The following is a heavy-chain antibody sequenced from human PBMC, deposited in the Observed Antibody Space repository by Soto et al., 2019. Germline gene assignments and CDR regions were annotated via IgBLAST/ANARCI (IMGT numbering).Heavy chain of an antibody. J-gene: IGHJ4*02. Sequence: SETLSLTCTVSGDSVNSNNVYWGWVRQPPGRRLEFIGNVYYSGITYYNPAFESRVTISVDTSKNQFSLRLTSVTAADTAVYYCARDGTYCGDDCFYFWGPGTLVTVSS. CDR2: VYYSGIT. CDR1: GDSVNSNNVY. D-gene: IGHD2-21*01. V-gene: IGHV4-39*02. CDR3: ARDGTYCGDDCFYF.